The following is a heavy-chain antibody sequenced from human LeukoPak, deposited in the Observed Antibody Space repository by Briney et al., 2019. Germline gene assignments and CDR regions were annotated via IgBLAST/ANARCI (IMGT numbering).Heavy chain of an antibody. V-gene: IGHV3-30*18. J-gene: IGHJ4*02. CDR1: GFTFSSYG. Sequence: GGSLRLSCAASGFTFSSYGMHWVRQAPGKGLEWVAVISYDGSNKYYADSVKGRFTISRDNSKNTLYLQMNSLRAEDTAVYYCANPSVHFDYWGQGTLVTVSS. CDR3: ANPSVHFDY. CDR2: ISYDGSNK. D-gene: IGHD6-6*01.